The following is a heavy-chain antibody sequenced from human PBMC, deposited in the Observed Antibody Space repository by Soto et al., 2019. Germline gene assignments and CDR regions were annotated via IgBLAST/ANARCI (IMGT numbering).Heavy chain of an antibody. V-gene: IGHV3-23*01. CDR2: IHGEGAGT. D-gene: IGHD6-19*01. Sequence: EVQLLESGGGLVQPGGSVRLSCAASGFTFRNYAMTWVRQAPGKGLEWVSSIHGEGAGTYYADSVKGRFTVSRDDSKETLYFQMSSLRVDDTAGYYCAKDGVARNGDWDWFDPWGQGTLVTVAS. CDR3: AKDGVARNGDWDWFDP. CDR1: GFTFRNYA. J-gene: IGHJ5*02.